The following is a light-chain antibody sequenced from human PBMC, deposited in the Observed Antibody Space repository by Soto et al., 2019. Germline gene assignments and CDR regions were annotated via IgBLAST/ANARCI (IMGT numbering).Light chain of an antibody. CDR2: DAS. CDR3: QQRSNWPTIT. CDR1: QSVSSY. V-gene: IGKV3-11*01. J-gene: IGKJ5*01. Sequence: EIVLTQSPATLSLSPGERATLSCRASQSVSSYLAWYQQKPGQAPRLLIYDASNRATGIPARLSGSGSGTDFTLTTSSLEPEDFAVYYCQQRSNWPTITFGQGTRLE.